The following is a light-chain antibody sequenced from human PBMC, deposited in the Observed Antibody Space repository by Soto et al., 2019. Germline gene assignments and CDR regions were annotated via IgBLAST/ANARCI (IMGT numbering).Light chain of an antibody. CDR2: DAS. J-gene: IGKJ1*01. V-gene: IGKV1-33*01. CDR1: EASGFS. Sequence: DIQMTHSPSSLSVSVGDRVSITCQASEASGFSVKWYHQKPGRPPKLLIYDASNLDAGIPSRFSGSGSQTDFTLTISSLQPEDAGTYYCQQHHHLPWTFGQGTKVEIK. CDR3: QQHHHLPWT.